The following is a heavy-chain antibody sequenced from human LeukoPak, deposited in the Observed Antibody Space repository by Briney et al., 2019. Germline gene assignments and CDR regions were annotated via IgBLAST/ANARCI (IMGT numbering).Heavy chain of an antibody. D-gene: IGHD3-10*01. V-gene: IGHV3-23*01. CDR2: ISGSGGST. Sequence: GGSLRLSCAASGFTFSSYAMSWVRQAPGKGLEWVSAISGSGGSTYYADSVKGRFTISRDNSKNTLYLQMNSLRAEDTAVYYCAKDYYYGSGRYTGFDYWGQGTLVTVSS. CDR3: AKDYYYGSGRYTGFDY. CDR1: GFTFSSYA. J-gene: IGHJ4*02.